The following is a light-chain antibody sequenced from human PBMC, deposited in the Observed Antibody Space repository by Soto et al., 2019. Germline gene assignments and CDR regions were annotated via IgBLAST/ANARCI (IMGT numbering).Light chain of an antibody. Sequence: QSVLTQPPSASASLGASVTLTCTRSSGYSNDKVDWYQQRPGKGPRFVMRVGTGGIVGSKGDRIPDRFSVLGSGLNRYLTIKNIQEEDESDYHCGADHGSGSNFVVVFGGGTKLTVL. CDR3: GADHGSGSNFVVV. J-gene: IGLJ2*01. CDR1: SGYSNDK. CDR2: VGTGGIVG. V-gene: IGLV9-49*01.